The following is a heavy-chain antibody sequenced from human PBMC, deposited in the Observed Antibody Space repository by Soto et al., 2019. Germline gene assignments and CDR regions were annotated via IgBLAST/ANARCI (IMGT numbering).Heavy chain of an antibody. D-gene: IGHD3-22*01. J-gene: IGHJ4*02. Sequence: QVTLKESGPVLVKPTETLTLTCTVSGFSLSNPRKGLSCIRQPPGKALEWLAHIFSNDDKSYSTSLKSRVTISRDTSTSQVVLTMTNMDPMATATYYCARVYDSSGYDYWGQGPPVPVSS. CDR2: IFSNDDK. CDR3: ARVYDSSGYDY. V-gene: IGHV2-26*01. CDR1: GFSLSNPRKG.